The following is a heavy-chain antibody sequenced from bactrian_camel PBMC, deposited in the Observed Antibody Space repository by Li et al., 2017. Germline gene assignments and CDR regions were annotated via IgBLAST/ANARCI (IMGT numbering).Heavy chain of an antibody. V-gene: IGHV3S5*01. CDR1: GYTYSSCS. J-gene: IGHJ6*01. CDR2: IWSDGSVT. D-gene: IGHD3*01. CDR3: TAVSGY. Sequence: HVQLVESGGGSVQAGGSLRLSCAASGYTYSSCSMGWYRQAPGKGLEWVASIWSDGSVTYYADSVKGRFTISRDNAKSTLYLQMNGLKTEDTAVYYCTAVSGYWGQGTQVTVS.